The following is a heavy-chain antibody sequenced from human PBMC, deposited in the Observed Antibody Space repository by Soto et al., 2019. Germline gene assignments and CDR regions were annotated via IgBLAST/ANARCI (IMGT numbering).Heavy chain of an antibody. V-gene: IGHV3-11*01. D-gene: IGHD4-17*01. CDR2: ISSSGTSI. Sequence: QVQLVESGGGLVKPGGSLRLSCAVSGFTFSDYYMSWIRQAPGKGLEWVSYISSSGTSIYYADSVRGRFTISRDNAKNSLNLQMNSMRAEDTALYYCARGSGGDYGDFDYWGQGTLVTVSS. J-gene: IGHJ4*02. CDR1: GFTFSDYY. CDR3: ARGSGGDYGDFDY.